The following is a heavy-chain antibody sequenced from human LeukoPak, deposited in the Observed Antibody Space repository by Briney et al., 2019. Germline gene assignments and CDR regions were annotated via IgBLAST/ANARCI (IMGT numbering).Heavy chain of an antibody. CDR1: GFTSSDYW. J-gene: IGHJ1*01. D-gene: IGHD5-24*01. CDR2: FKNDGSSA. Sequence: GGSLRLSCAVSGFTSSDYWMHWVHQAPGKGLVWVSRFKNDGSSATYADSVKGRFTVSRDEAKNTLYLQMNSLRVEDTAVYYCARLTRVGYNSYVYWGQGTLVTVSS. CDR3: ARLTRVGYNSYVY. V-gene: IGHV3-74*01.